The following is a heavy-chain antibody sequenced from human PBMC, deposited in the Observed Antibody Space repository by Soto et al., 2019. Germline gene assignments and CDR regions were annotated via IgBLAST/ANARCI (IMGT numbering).Heavy chain of an antibody. CDR3: AKENPAGGLSFDY. Sequence: QVQLVESGGGVVQPGRSLRLSCAASGFTFSSYGMHWVRQAPGKGREWVAVISYDGSNKYYADSVKGRFTTSRDNSKNTLYLQMNSLRAEDTAVYYCAKENPAGGLSFDYWGQGTLVTVSS. V-gene: IGHV3-30*18. CDR2: ISYDGSNK. D-gene: IGHD2-2*01. CDR1: GFTFSSYG. J-gene: IGHJ4*02.